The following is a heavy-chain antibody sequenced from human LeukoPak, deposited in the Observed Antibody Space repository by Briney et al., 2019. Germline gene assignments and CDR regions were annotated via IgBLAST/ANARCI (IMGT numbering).Heavy chain of an antibody. Sequence: PGGSLRLSCAASGFTFSSYSMNWVRQAPRKGLEWVSSISSSSSYIYYADSVKGRFTISRDNAKNSLYLQMNSLRAEDTAVYYCARDDCSSTSCQLDYWGQGTLVTVSS. J-gene: IGHJ4*02. CDR2: ISSSSSYI. CDR3: ARDDCSSTSCQLDY. D-gene: IGHD2-2*01. V-gene: IGHV3-21*01. CDR1: GFTFSSYS.